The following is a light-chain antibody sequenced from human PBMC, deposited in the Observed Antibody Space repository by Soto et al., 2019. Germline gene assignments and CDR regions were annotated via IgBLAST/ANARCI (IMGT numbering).Light chain of an antibody. CDR2: DAS. J-gene: IGKJ1*01. CDR3: LQYSSHSWT. V-gene: IGKV1-5*01. CDR1: QSISDW. Sequence: DIQMTQSPSTLSASVGDRFTITCRASQSISDWLAWYQQKPGKAPELLIFDASNLKSGVSSRFSGSGSGTEFTLTISRLQPDDVATYYCLQYSSHSWTFGQGTKVDIK.